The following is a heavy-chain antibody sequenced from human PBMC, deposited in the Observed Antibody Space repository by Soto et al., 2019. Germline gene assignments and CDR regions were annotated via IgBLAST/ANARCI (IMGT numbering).Heavy chain of an antibody. J-gene: IGHJ4*02. CDR3: ARDYSIAARGYFDY. V-gene: IGHV4-59*01. CDR1: GGSISSYY. D-gene: IGHD6-6*01. CDR2: IYYSGST. Sequence: SETLSLTCTVSGGSISSYYWSWIRQPPGKGLEWIGYIYYSGSTNYNPSLKSRVTISVDTSKNQFSLKLSSVTAADTAVYYCARDYSIAARGYFDYWGQGTLVTVSS.